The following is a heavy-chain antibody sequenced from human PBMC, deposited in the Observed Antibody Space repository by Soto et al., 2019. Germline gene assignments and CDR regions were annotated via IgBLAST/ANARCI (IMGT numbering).Heavy chain of an antibody. Sequence: GGSLRLSCAASGFTFNSYAMSWVRQAPGKGLEWVSAISGSGGTTYYADSVQGRFTISRDNSKNTLYLQMNSLRAEDTAVYYCSKDGYNTPYAYWGQGTTVTVYS. V-gene: IGHV3-23*01. CDR3: SKDGYNTPYAY. D-gene: IGHD5-12*01. CDR2: ISGSGGTT. J-gene: IGHJ4*02. CDR1: GFTFNSYA.